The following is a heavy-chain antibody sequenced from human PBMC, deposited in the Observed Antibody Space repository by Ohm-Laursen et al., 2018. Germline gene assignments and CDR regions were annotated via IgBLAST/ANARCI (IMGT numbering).Heavy chain of an antibody. CDR3: ARAVIGHIAWFDP. D-gene: IGHD2-21*01. CDR2: IYYSGST. J-gene: IGHJ5*02. V-gene: IGHV4-59*01. Sequence: SETLSLTCTVSGGAISNYYWSWIRQPPGKGLEWIGYIYYSGSTNYNPSLKSRVTISVDTSKNQFSLKLSSVTAADTAVYYCARAVIGHIAWFDPWGQGTLVTVSS. CDR1: GGAISNYY.